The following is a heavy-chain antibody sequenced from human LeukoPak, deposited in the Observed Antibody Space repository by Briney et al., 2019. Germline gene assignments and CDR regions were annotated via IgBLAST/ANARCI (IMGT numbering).Heavy chain of an antibody. D-gene: IGHD1-26*01. CDR3: ARVGHILGAKLDY. CDR1: GFTFSSYA. CDR2: VSYDGTDK. Sequence: PGGSLRLSCAASGFTFSSYAIHWVRQAPGKGLEWVAGVSYDGTDKYYADSVKGRFSISRDNSKNTLFLQMNSLKPEDTAVFYCARVGHILGAKLDYWGQRTLVTVSS. J-gene: IGHJ4*02. V-gene: IGHV3-30*04.